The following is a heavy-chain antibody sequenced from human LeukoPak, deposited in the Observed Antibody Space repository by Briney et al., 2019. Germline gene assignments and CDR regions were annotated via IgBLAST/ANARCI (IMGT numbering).Heavy chain of an antibody. CDR1: GASVSSGNW. V-gene: IGHV4-4*02. CDR2: ILYTGDT. J-gene: IGHJ5*02. Sequence: SETLSLTCAVSGASVSSGNWWNWARQSPGKGLEWIAEILYTGDTNYNPPLRSRVTLSIDNSNNEASLKLASVTAADSAVYYCARAQRGCSANSCYLDPWGPGILVTVSS. CDR3: ARAQRGCSANSCYLDP. D-gene: IGHD2-15*01.